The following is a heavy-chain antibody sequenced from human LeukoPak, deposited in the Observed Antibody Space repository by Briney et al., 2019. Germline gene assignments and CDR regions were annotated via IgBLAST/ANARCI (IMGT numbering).Heavy chain of an antibody. J-gene: IGHJ4*02. CDR1: GFTFSSYA. CDR2: IRDSGSST. V-gene: IGHV3-23*01. CDR3: AKYGPQDSGSSHFDY. D-gene: IGHD1-26*01. Sequence: GGALRLSCAASGFTFSSYAMSWVRQAPGKGLEWVSAIRDSGSSTHYADSVKGRFTTSRDNSKNTLFLQMNSLRAEDTAIYYCAKYGPQDSGSSHFDYWGQGALVTASS.